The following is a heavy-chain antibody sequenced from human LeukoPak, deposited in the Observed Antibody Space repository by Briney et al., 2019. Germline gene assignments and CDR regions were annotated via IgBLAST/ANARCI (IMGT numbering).Heavy chain of an antibody. CDR1: GFTFSIYG. Sequence: PGTSLRLSCAASGFTFSIYGMHWVRQAPGKGLDWVASIWEDGTNINYADSVMGRFTISRDNSKSTLYLQMHSLRADDTAVYYCARVGYNSGWYEYWGQGTSVTVSS. J-gene: IGHJ4*02. CDR2: IWEDGTNI. V-gene: IGHV3-33*01. D-gene: IGHD6-19*01. CDR3: ARVGYNSGWYEY.